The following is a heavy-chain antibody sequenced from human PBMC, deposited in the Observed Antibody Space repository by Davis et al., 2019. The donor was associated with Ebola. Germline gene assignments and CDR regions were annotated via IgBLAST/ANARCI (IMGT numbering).Heavy chain of an antibody. CDR3: ARGQGRRFYYDSSGYYGY. CDR2: INHSGST. D-gene: IGHD3-22*01. CDR1: GGSFSGYY. Sequence: PSETLSLTCAVYGGSFSGYYWSWIRQPPGKGLEWIGEINHSGSTNYNPSLKSRVTISVDTSKNQFSLKLSSVTAADTAVYYCARGQGRRFYYDSSGYYGYWGQGTLVTVSS. J-gene: IGHJ4*02. V-gene: IGHV4-34*01.